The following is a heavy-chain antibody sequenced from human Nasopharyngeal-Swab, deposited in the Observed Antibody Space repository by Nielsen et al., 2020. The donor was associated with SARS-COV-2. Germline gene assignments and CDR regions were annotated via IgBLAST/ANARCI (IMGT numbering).Heavy chain of an antibody. V-gene: IGHV1-18*01. CDR1: GYTFTSYG. CDR3: ARSLRSLYGSGKYFDY. D-gene: IGHD3-10*01. Sequence: ASVKVSCKASGYTFTSYGISWVRQAPGQGLEWMGWISAYNGNTNYAQKLQGRVTMTTDTSTSTAYMELRSLRSDDTAVYYCARSLRSLYGSGKYFDYWGQGTLVTVSS. J-gene: IGHJ4*02. CDR2: ISAYNGNT.